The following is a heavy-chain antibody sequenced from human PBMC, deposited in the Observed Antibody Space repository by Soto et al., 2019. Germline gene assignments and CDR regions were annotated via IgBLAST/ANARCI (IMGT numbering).Heavy chain of an antibody. CDR1: GGSISSGGYY. CDR2: IYYSGST. D-gene: IGHD3-10*01. V-gene: IGHV4-31*03. CDR3: ARDAVNYYGSGRREYYFDY. Sequence: TLSLTCTVSGGSISSGGYYWSWIRQHPGKGLEWIGYIYYSGSTYYNPSLKSRVTISVDTSKNQFSLKLSSVTAADTAVYYCARDAVNYYGSGRREYYFDYWGQGTLVTVSS. J-gene: IGHJ4*02.